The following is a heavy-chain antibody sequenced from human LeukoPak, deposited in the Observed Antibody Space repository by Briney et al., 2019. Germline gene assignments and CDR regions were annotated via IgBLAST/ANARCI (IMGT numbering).Heavy chain of an antibody. V-gene: IGHV3-73*01. CDR1: GFTFSGSA. CDR3: TRLSYGDYVPYYYYGMDV. D-gene: IGHD4-17*01. Sequence: GGSLRLSCAASGFTFSGSAMHWVRQASGKGLEWVGRIRSKANSYATAYAASVKGRFTISRDDSKNTAYLQMNSLKTEDTAVYYCTRLSYGDYVPYYYYGMDVWGQGTTVTVSS. J-gene: IGHJ6*02. CDR2: IRSKANSYAT.